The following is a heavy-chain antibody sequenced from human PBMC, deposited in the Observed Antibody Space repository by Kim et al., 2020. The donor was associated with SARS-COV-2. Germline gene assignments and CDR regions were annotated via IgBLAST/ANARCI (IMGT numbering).Heavy chain of an antibody. CDR2: IYYSGST. CDR3: ARQRGSTYSSGWYYYYYGMDV. D-gene: IGHD6-19*01. Sequence: SETLSLTCTVSGGSISSYYWSWIRQPPGKGLEWIGYIYYSGSTNYNPSLKSRVTISVDTSKNQFSLKLSSVTAADTAVYYCARQRGSTYSSGWYYYYYGMDVWGQGTTVTVSS. CDR1: GGSISSYY. J-gene: IGHJ6*02. V-gene: IGHV4-59*08.